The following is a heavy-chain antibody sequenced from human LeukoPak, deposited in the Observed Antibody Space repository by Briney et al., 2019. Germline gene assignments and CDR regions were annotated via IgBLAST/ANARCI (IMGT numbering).Heavy chain of an antibody. J-gene: IGHJ4*02. CDR3: ARQELTCDY. Sequence: PSETLSLTCTVSGGSISSSSYYWGWIRQPPGKGLEWIGSIYYSGSTYYNPSLKSRVTISVDTSKNQFSLKLSSVTAADTAVYYCARQELTCDYWGQGNLVTVSS. V-gene: IGHV4-39*01. CDR1: GGSISSSSYY. CDR2: IYYSGST. D-gene: IGHD3-16*01.